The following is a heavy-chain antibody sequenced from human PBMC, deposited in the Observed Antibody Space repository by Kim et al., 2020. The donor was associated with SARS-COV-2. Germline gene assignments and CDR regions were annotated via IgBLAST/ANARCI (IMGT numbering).Heavy chain of an antibody. J-gene: IGHJ4*02. D-gene: IGHD3-10*01. CDR3: ARGDTLWFGELPVDY. V-gene: IGHV3-30*01. Sequence: DSVKGRFTISRDNSKNTLYLQMNSLRAEDTAVYYCARGDTLWFGELPVDYWGQGTLVTVSS.